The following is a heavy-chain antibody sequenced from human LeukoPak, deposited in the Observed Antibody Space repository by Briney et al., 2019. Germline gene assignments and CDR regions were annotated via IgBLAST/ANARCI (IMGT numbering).Heavy chain of an antibody. J-gene: IGHJ3*02. CDR1: GGSISSSYNY. CDR2: IYYSGST. D-gene: IGHD3-22*01. V-gene: IGHV4-39*07. Sequence: SETLSLTCAVSGGSISSSYNYWGWIRQPPGKGLEWIGNIYYSGSTYYNPSLKSRVTISVDTSKNQFSLKLSSVTAADTAVYYCARGARRITMIVVVIKVRAFDIWGQGTMVTVSS. CDR3: ARGARRITMIVVVIKVRAFDI.